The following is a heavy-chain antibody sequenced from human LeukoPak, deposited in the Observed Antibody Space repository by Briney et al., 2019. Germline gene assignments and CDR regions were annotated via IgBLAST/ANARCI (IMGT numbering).Heavy chain of an antibody. CDR3: VADCYGDCID. J-gene: IGHJ4*02. CDR1: GFIFSSSA. Sequence: SVKVSCKASGFIFSSSAVQWVRQARGQRLEWIGWIVAGSGNTNYAQNFQERVTITRDMSTSTAYMELSSLRSEDTAVYYCVADCYGDCIDWGQGTLVTVSS. D-gene: IGHD4-17*01. CDR2: IVAGSGNT. V-gene: IGHV1-58*01.